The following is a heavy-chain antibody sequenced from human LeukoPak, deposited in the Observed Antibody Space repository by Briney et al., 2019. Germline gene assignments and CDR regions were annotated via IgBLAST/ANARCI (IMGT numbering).Heavy chain of an antibody. CDR3: AELGITMIGGV. D-gene: IGHD3-10*02. J-gene: IGHJ6*03. CDR1: GFTFSSYG. Sequence: GGSLRLSCAASGFTFSSYGMSWVRQAPGKGLQWVSAISGTGDSTYYADSVKGRFTISRDNAKNSLYLQMNSLRAEDTAVYYCAELGITMIGGVWGKGTTVTISS. CDR2: ISGTGDST. V-gene: IGHV3-23*01.